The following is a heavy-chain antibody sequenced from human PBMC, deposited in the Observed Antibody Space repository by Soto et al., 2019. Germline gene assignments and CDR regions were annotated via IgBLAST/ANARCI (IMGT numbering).Heavy chain of an antibody. CDR1: GYTLTELS. D-gene: IGHD6-25*01. J-gene: IGHJ4*02. V-gene: IGHV1-24*01. Sequence: ASVKVSCKVSGYTLTELSMHWVRQAPGKGLEWMGGFDPEDGETIYAQKFQGRVTMTEDTSTDTAYMELSSLRSEDTAVYYCATDVRLRSTFDYWGQGTLVTVSS. CDR3: ATDVRLRSTFDY. CDR2: FDPEDGET.